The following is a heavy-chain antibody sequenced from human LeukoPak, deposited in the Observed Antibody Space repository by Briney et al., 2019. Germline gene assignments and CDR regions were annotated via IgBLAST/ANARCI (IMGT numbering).Heavy chain of an antibody. V-gene: IGHV1-24*01. CDR2: FDPEDGET. J-gene: IGHJ4*02. CDR1: GYTLTELS. Sequence: ASVKVSCKVSGYTLTELSMHWVRQAPGKGLEWMGGFDPEDGETIYAQKFQGRVTMTRDMSTSTVYMELSSLRSEDTAVYYCARAERKRRDIVLMVYAISFDYWGQGTLVTVSS. CDR3: ARAERKRRDIVLMVYAISFDY. D-gene: IGHD2-8*01.